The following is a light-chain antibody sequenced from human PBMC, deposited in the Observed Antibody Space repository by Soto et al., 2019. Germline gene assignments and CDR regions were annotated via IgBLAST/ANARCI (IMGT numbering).Light chain of an antibody. CDR3: QQYANLPRT. J-gene: IGKJ1*01. CDR2: GAS. Sequence: EIVLTQSPGTLSLSPGERATLSCRVSQSVSSNYLAWYQQKPGQAPRLLIYGASSRATGIPDRFSGSGSGTDFALSISRLEPEDFAVYYGQQYANLPRTFGQGTKVEV. V-gene: IGKV3-20*01. CDR1: QSVSSNY.